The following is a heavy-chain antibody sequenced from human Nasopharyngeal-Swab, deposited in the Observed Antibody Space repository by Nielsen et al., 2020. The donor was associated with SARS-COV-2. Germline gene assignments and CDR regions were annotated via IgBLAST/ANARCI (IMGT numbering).Heavy chain of an antibody. CDR1: GYSFTRYS. CDR3: ATTPRRFLEWFLFDY. CDR2: INGGNGDK. V-gene: IGHV1-3*01. J-gene: IGHJ4*02. D-gene: IGHD3-3*01. Sequence: ASVKVSCKASGYSFTRYSLHWVRQAPGQGLEWMGWINGGNGDKYYSQKFQGRVTMTEDTSTDTAYMELSSLRSEDTAVYYCATTPRRFLEWFLFDYWGQGTLVTVSS.